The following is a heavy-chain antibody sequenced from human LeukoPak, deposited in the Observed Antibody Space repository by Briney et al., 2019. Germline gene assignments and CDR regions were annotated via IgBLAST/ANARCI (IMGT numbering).Heavy chain of an antibody. CDR3: ARGGRYCSGDACYLVD. D-gene: IGHD2-15*01. V-gene: IGHV1-69*13. CDR1: GGTFSSYA. Sequence: SVKVSCKASGGTFSSYAISWVRQAPGQGLEWMGGIIPIFGTANYAQKFQGRVTITADESTSTAYMELSSLRSEDTAVYYCARGGRYCSGDACYLVDWGQGTLVTVSS. J-gene: IGHJ4*02. CDR2: IIPIFGTA.